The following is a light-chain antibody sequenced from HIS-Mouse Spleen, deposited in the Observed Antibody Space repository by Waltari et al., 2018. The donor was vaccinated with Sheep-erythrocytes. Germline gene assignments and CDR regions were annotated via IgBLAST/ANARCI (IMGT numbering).Light chain of an antibody. V-gene: IGLV2-23*01. Sequence: QSALTQPASVSGSPGQSTTIPCTGTSSDVGSYNLVSWYQQHPGKAPKLMIYECSKRPSEVSNRFSGSKSGNTASLTISGLQAEDEADYYCCSYAGSSTPWVFGGGTKLTVL. CDR2: ECS. J-gene: IGLJ3*02. CDR1: SSDVGSYNL. CDR3: CSYAGSSTPWV.